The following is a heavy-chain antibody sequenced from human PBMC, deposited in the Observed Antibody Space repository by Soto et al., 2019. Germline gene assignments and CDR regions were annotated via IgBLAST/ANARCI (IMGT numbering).Heavy chain of an antibody. CDR1: GYTFTSYW. CDR3: ARCLEGIAAPGAPTWLLSLDP. Sequence: PGESLKISCKGSGYTFTSYWISWVRQMPGKGLEWMGKIDPSDSYTNYSPSFQGHVTISADKSISTAYLQWSSLKASDTAMYYCARCLEGIAAPGAPTWLLSLDPWGQGTLVTVSS. CDR2: IDPSDSYT. V-gene: IGHV5-10-1*01. J-gene: IGHJ5*02. D-gene: IGHD6-13*01.